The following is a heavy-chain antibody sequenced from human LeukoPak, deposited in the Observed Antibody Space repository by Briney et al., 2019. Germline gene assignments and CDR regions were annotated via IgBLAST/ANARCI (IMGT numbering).Heavy chain of an antibody. CDR2: IYYSGST. Sequence: PSETPSLTCTVSGGSISSSSYYWGWIRQPPGKGLEWIGSIYYSGSTYYNPSLKSRVTISVDTSKNQFSLKLSSVTAADTAVYYCARPPYSEGALDVWGQGTMVSVSS. CDR3: ARPPYSEGALDV. J-gene: IGHJ3*01. D-gene: IGHD6-13*01. CDR1: GGSISSSSYY. V-gene: IGHV4-39*01.